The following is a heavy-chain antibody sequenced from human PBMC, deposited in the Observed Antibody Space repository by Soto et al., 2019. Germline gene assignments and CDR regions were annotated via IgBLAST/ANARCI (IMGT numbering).Heavy chain of an antibody. Sequence: QVQLQESGPGLVKPSQTLSLTCTVSGGSISGGVYYWSWIRQPPGKGLEWIGYIFDSGSTYYNPSLVSRLTISVDTSTNPSSLRLSSVTAADTAVYYCAREIIPLTTDWYFDLWGRGTLVTVSS. CDR3: AREIIPLTTDWYFDL. J-gene: IGHJ2*01. V-gene: IGHV4-30-4*01. D-gene: IGHD4-17*01. CDR1: GGSISGGVYY. CDR2: IFDSGST.